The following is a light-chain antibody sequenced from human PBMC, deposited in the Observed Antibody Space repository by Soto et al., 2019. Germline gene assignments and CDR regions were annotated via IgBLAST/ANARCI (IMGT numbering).Light chain of an antibody. CDR2: DVG. V-gene: IGLV2-11*01. J-gene: IGLJ1*01. CDR1: SSDVGGYNY. CDR3: YSYAGNSYV. Sequence: QSALTQPRSVSGSPGQSVTISCPGTSSDVGGYNYVSWYQQLQGKAPKLMIYDVGKRPSGVPDRFSGSKSGNTASLTISGLQAEDEAAYYCYSYAGNSYVFGTGTKVTVL.